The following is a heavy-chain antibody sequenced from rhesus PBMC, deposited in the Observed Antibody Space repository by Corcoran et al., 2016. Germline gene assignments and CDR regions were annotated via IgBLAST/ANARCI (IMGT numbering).Heavy chain of an antibody. Sequence: KFQCRVTMTRDTSTSTAYMELSSLRSEDTAVYYCARGRGLAAAASDYWGQGVLVTVSS. J-gene: IGHJ4*01. D-gene: IGHD6-43*01. V-gene: IGHV1-200*01. CDR3: ARGRGLAAAASDY.